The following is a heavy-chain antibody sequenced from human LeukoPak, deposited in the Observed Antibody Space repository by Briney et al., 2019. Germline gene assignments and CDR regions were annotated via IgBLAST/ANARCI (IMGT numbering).Heavy chain of an antibody. CDR3: AFKYSPDAFDI. CDR2: INPNSGGT. J-gene: IGHJ3*02. CDR1: GYTFTGYY. V-gene: IGHV1-2*02. Sequence: GASVKVSCKASGYTFTGYYMHWVRQAPGQGLEWMGWINPNSGGTNYAQKFQGRVTMTRNTSISTAYMELSSLRSEDTAVYYCAFKYSPDAFDIWGQGTMVTVSS. D-gene: IGHD6-6*01.